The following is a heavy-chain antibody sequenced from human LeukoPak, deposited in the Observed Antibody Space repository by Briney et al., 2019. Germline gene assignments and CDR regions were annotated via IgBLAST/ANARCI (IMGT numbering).Heavy chain of an antibody. Sequence: SETLSLTCTVSGGSISSYYWSWIRQPAGKGLEWIGRIHTSGSTNYNPSLKSRVTISVDTSKNQFSLKLSSVTAADTAVYYCARGGSYGGSIVRNFDYWGQGTLVTVSS. CDR3: ARGGSYGGSIVRNFDY. CDR2: IHTSGST. J-gene: IGHJ4*02. CDR1: GGSISSYY. D-gene: IGHD3-22*01. V-gene: IGHV4-4*07.